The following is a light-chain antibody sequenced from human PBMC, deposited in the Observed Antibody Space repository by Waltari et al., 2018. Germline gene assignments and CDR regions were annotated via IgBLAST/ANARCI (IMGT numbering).Light chain of an antibody. CDR3: QNHERLPAT. Sequence: EIVLTQSPGTLSLSPGDGATLSCRASQSVSSNYLAWYQQRPGQAPRLLIYAASTRATGIPDRFSGSGYGTDFSLTIDRLEPEDFAVYFCQNHERLPATFGQGTRVEIK. CDR2: AAS. CDR1: QSVSSNY. J-gene: IGKJ1*01. V-gene: IGKV3-20*01.